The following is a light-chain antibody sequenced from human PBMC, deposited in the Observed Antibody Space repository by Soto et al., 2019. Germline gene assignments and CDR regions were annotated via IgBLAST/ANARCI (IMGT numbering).Light chain of an antibody. J-gene: IGKJ4*01. Sequence: EIVLTQSPATLSLSPGDRATLSCRASQGVSAYLAWYQQKPGQAPRLLIYDASNRATGIPTRFSGSGFGTDFTLTISSLEPEDFAVYYCQQRTNWPPLTFGGGTKVEIK. V-gene: IGKV3-11*01. CDR2: DAS. CDR3: QQRTNWPPLT. CDR1: QGVSAY.